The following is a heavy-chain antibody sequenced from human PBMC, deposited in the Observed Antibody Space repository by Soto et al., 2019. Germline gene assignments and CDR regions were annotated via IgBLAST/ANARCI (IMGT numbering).Heavy chain of an antibody. V-gene: IGHV3-23*01. CDR3: AKAKNDYNWDNRPPFDY. CDR2: ISANDVGT. J-gene: IGHJ4*02. Sequence: LRLSCEASGFTLRSYAMTWIRQAPGKGLEWVSLISANDVGTYYAESVKTRFTISTDQSRNTVYLQMDSLRADDTAIYYCAKAKNDYNWDNRPPFDYWGQGTLVTVSS. CDR1: GFTLRSYA. D-gene: IGHD1-20*01.